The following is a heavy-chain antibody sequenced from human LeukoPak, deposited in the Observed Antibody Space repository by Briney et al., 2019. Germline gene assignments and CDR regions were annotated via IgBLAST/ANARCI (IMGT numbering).Heavy chain of an antibody. CDR1: GGSISSYY. Sequence: PSETLSLTCTVSGGSISSYYWSWIRQPPGKGLEWMGYIYYSGSTNYNPSLKSRVTISVDTSKNQFSLKVTSVTAADTAVYYCAMGSLYYFDYWGQGTLVTVSS. CDR3: AMGSLYYFDY. V-gene: IGHV4-59*08. D-gene: IGHD3-10*01. J-gene: IGHJ4*02. CDR2: IYYSGST.